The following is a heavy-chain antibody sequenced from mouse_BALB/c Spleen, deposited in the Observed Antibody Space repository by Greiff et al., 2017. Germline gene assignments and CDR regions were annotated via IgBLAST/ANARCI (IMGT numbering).Heavy chain of an antibody. V-gene: IGHV1-80*01. CDR2: IYPGDGDT. J-gene: IGHJ4*01. CDR1: GYAFSSYW. CDR3: AVLLRLDAMDY. D-gene: IGHD1-1*01. Sequence: QVQLQQSGAELVRPGSSVKISCKASGYAFSSYWMNWVKQRPGQGLEWIGQIYPGDGDTNYNGKFKGKATLTADKSSSTAYMQLSSLTSEDSAVYFCAVLLRLDAMDYWGQGTSVTVSS.